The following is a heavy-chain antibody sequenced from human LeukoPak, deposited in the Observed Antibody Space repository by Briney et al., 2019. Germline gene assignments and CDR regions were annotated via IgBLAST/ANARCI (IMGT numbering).Heavy chain of an antibody. D-gene: IGHD2-21*02. V-gene: IGHV5-10-1*01. J-gene: IGHJ4*02. Sequence: GESLKISCKGSGHSFTSYGITWVRQMPGKGLEWMGRIDPSDSYTDYSPSFQGHVTISADKSISTAYLQWSSLKASDTAIYYCARQPLVRDCGGDCEFDYWGQGTRVSVSS. CDR1: GHSFTSYG. CDR3: ARQPLVRDCGGDCEFDY. CDR2: IDPSDSYT.